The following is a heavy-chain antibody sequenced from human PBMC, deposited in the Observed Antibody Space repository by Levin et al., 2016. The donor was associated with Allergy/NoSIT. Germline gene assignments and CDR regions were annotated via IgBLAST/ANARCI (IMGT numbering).Heavy chain of an antibody. D-gene: IGHD4-11*01. CDR3: AKLPYITDYSDYPFDY. CDR2: ISGSGGST. Sequence: GGSLRLSCAASGFTFSSYAMSWVRQAPGKGLEWVSAISGSGGSTYYADSVKGRFTISRDNSKNTLYLQMNSLRAEDTAVYYCAKLPYITDYSDYPFDYWGQGTLVTVSS. J-gene: IGHJ4*02. CDR1: GFTFSSYA. V-gene: IGHV3-23*01.